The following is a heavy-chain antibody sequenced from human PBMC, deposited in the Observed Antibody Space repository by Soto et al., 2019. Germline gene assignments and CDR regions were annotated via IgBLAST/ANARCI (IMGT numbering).Heavy chain of an antibody. D-gene: IGHD6-13*01. J-gene: IGHJ5*02. V-gene: IGHV3-21*01. CDR1: GFTFRSFT. Sequence: GSLRLSCAASGFTFRSFTMNWVRQSPGKGLEWVSTISSNSAYIYYTDALRGRFTISRDNAKNSLHLQMNSLRAEDTAVYYCTRDASRDSSARGWFDPWGPGTLVTVSS. CDR2: ISSNSAYI. CDR3: TRDASRDSSARGWFDP.